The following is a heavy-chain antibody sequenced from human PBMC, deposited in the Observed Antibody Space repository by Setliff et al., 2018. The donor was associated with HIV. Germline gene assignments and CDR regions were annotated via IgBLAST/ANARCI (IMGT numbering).Heavy chain of an antibody. D-gene: IGHD3-10*01. CDR2: IINILGTA. Sequence: ASVKVSCKTSRRTFSEDAINWVRQAPGEGLEWVGGIINILGTADYAEKFQGRVTITADEPRSTVYLEVSNLRSEDTAVYYCAKAVRGYGSTYYNYYYMDVWGKGTTVTVSS. V-gene: IGHV1-69*13. CDR3: AKAVRGYGSTYYNYYYMDV. J-gene: IGHJ6*03. CDR1: RRTFSEDA.